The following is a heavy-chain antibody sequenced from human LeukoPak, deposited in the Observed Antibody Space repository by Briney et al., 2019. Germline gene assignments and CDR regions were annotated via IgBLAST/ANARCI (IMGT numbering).Heavy chain of an antibody. D-gene: IGHD6-19*01. CDR1: GGSISSGGYY. Sequence: SETLSLTCTVSGGSISSGGYYWSWIRQHPGKGLEWIGYIYYSGSTYYNPSLKSRVTISVDTSKNQFSLKLSSVTAADTAVYYCARELSIAVDAFDIWGQGTMVTVSS. J-gene: IGHJ3*02. CDR3: ARELSIAVDAFDI. CDR2: IYYSGST. V-gene: IGHV4-31*03.